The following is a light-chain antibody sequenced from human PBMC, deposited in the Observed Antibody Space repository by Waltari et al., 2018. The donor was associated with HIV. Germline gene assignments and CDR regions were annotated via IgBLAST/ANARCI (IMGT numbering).Light chain of an antibody. J-gene: IGKJ5*01. CDR2: LGS. Sequence: DIVMTQSPLSLPVTPGEPASISCRSSHSLLHSNGYNYLDWYLQKPGQSPQLLIYLGSNRASGVPDRFSGSGSGTDFTLKISRVEAEDVGVYYCMQGASWLTFGQGTRLEIK. CDR1: HSLLHSNGYNY. V-gene: IGKV2-28*01. CDR3: MQGASWLT.